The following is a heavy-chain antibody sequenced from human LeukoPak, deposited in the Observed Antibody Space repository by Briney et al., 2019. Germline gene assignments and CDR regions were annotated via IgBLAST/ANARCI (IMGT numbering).Heavy chain of an antibody. Sequence: SVKVSCKASGGTFSSYAISWVRQAPGQGLEWMGGIIPIFGTANYAQKFQGRVTITTDESTSTAYMELSSLRSEDTAVYYCWVQLWGITYFDYWGQGTLVTVSS. J-gene: IGHJ4*02. D-gene: IGHD5-18*01. CDR1: GGTFSSYA. CDR3: WVQLWGITYFDY. CDR2: IIPIFGTA. V-gene: IGHV1-69*05.